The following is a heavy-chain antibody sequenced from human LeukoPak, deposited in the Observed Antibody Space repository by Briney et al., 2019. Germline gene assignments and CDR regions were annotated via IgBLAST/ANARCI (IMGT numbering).Heavy chain of an antibody. D-gene: IGHD3-9*01. J-gene: IGHJ5*02. CDR1: GFTFSSYS. CDR2: ISSSSSTI. CDR3: AREALRYFDWLLSGWFDP. V-gene: IGHV3-48*04. Sequence: GGSLRPSCAASGFTFSSYSMNWVRQAPGKGLEWVSYISSSSSTIYYADSVKGRFTISRDNAKNSLYLQMNSLRAEDTAVYYCAREALRYFDWLLSGWFDPWGQGTLVTVSS.